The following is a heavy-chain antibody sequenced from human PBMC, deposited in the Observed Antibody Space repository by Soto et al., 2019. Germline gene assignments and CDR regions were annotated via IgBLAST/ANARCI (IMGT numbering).Heavy chain of an antibody. J-gene: IGHJ6*03. V-gene: IGHV1-8*01. CDR3: AKATYSRGFYYYMDV. CDR2: MNPNNGYT. D-gene: IGHD6-19*01. Sequence: ASVKVSCKASGYTFTSYDINWVRQAAGQGLEWMGFMNPNNGYTVYAQKFQGRVTMTRNTSMSTAYMELSSLRSEDTAVYYCAKATYSRGFYYYMDVWGKGTTVTVSS. CDR1: GYTFTSYD.